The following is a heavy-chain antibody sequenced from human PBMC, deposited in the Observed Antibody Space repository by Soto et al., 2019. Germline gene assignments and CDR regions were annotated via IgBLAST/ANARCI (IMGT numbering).Heavy chain of an antibody. D-gene: IGHD6-6*01. V-gene: IGHV4-39*01. J-gene: IGHJ4*02. Sequence: SETLSLTCTVSGGSISNSSYYWGWIRQPPGKGLEWIGSIYYSGSTYYNPSLKSRVTISVDTSKNQFSLKLSSVTAADTAVYYCARLIAARLDYWGQGTLVTVSS. CDR2: IYYSGST. CDR3: ARLIAARLDY. CDR1: GGSISNSSYY.